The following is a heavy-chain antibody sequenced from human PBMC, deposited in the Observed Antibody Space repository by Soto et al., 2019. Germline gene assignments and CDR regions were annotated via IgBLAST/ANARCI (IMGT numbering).Heavy chain of an antibody. CDR1: GFTFSNYA. J-gene: IGHJ4*02. D-gene: IGHD2-2*01. CDR3: AKRPASIITFDY. Sequence: PGGSLRLSCAASGFTFSNYAMSWVRQAPGKGLEWVSTISGNGGSTYYADSVKGRFTIPRDNSKNMLFLQINSLRDDDSAVYYCAKRPASIITFDYWGQGTPVTVSS. V-gene: IGHV3-23*01. CDR2: ISGNGGST.